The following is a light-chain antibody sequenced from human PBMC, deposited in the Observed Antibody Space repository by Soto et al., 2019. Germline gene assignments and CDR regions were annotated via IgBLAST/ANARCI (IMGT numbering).Light chain of an antibody. Sequence: QSVLTQPPSASGTPGQRVTISCSGSSSNIGSNTGNWYQQLPGMAPKLLIYNNNQRPSGVPDRFSGSKSGTSASLAISGLQSEDEADYYCAAWDDSLNGLVFGTGTKLTVL. CDR2: NNN. J-gene: IGLJ1*01. V-gene: IGLV1-44*01. CDR1: SSNIGSNT. CDR3: AAWDDSLNGLV.